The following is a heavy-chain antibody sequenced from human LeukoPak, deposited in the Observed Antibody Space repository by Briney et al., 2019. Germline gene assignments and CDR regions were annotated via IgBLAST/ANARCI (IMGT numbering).Heavy chain of an antibody. V-gene: IGHV3-23*01. CDR1: GFSFNNYA. Sequence: PGGSLRLSCAASGFSFNNYAMSWVRQAPGKGLEWVSAINSGGDATKYADSVKGRFTISRDNSKNTLYLQMNSLRAEDTAVYYCAKMDGIFLYTGGDYWGQGTLVTVSS. CDR3: AKMDGIFLYTGGDY. J-gene: IGHJ4*02. CDR2: INSGGDAT. D-gene: IGHD1-14*01.